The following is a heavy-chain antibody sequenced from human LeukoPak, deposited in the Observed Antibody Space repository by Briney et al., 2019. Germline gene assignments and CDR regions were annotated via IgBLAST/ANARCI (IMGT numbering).Heavy chain of an antibody. Sequence: SETLSLTCTVSGGSINSYYWSWIRQPAGKGLEWIGRIYSSGSTNYNPSLKSRVTISVDTSKNQFSLKLSSVTAADTAVYYCARDYYDSRGEAFDIWGLGTMVTVSS. J-gene: IGHJ3*02. V-gene: IGHV4-4*07. CDR3: ARDYYDSRGEAFDI. CDR2: IYSSGST. D-gene: IGHD3-22*01. CDR1: GGSINSYY.